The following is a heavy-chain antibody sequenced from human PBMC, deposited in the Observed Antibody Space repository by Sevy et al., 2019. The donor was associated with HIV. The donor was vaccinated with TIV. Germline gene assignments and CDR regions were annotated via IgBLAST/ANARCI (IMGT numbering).Heavy chain of an antibody. CDR1: GFSFSDYA. V-gene: IGHV3-21*01. D-gene: IGHD6-13*01. Sequence: GGSLRLSCAASGFSFSDYAMNWVRQAPGKGLEWVSFISSASRYKYYADSVEGRFTISRDNPKNSLYLQMDSLRAEDRAVYYCARGIGPSARNNAFDIWGQGTMVTV. CDR2: ISSASRYK. J-gene: IGHJ3*02. CDR3: ARGIGPSARNNAFDI.